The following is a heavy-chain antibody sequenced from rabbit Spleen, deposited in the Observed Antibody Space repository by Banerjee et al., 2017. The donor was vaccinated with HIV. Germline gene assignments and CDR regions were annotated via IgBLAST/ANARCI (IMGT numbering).Heavy chain of an antibody. D-gene: IGHD1-1*01. CDR3: ARSRYSGYGDDAFDP. CDR2: INTYTGKA. Sequence: QEQLVESGGGLVKPEGSLKLSCTASGFSFSDRDVMCWVRQAPGKGLQWIACINTYTGKAVYATWANGRFTISRTSSTTVTLQMTSLTAADTATYFCARSRYSGYGDDAFDPWGQGNLVTVS. J-gene: IGHJ2*01. V-gene: IGHV1S45*01. CDR1: GFSFSDRDV.